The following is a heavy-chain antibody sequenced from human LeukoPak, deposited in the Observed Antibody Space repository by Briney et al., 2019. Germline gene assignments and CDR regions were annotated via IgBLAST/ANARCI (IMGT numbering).Heavy chain of an antibody. Sequence: SETLSLTCTVSGGSISSYYWSWIRQPPGKGLEWIGYIYYSGSTNYNPSLKSRVTISVDTSKNQFSLKLSSVTAADTAVYYCARVRGAAGLFDYWGQGTLVTVSS. CDR1: GGSISSYY. J-gene: IGHJ4*02. CDR2: IYYSGST. V-gene: IGHV4-59*08. CDR3: ARVRGAAGLFDY. D-gene: IGHD6-13*01.